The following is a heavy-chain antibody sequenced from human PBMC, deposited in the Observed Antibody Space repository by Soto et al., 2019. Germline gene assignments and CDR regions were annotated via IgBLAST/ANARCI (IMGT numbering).Heavy chain of an antibody. D-gene: IGHD2-15*01. CDR1: GGSISSYY. Sequence: PSETLSLTCTVSGGSISSYYWSWIRQPPGKGLEWIGYIYYSGSTNYNPSLKSRVTISVDTSKNQFSLKLSFVTAADTAVYYCARLYRLPIYYFDYWGQGTLVTVSS. CDR3: ARLYRLPIYYFDY. CDR2: IYYSGST. V-gene: IGHV4-59*08. J-gene: IGHJ4*02.